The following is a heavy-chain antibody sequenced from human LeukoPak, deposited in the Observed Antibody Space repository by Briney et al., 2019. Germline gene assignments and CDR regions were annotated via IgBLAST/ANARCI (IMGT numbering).Heavy chain of an antibody. CDR1: GFIFSSYG. CDR2: ISYDGSNK. CDR3: AKEAPYSDAFDI. J-gene: IGHJ3*02. V-gene: IGHV3-30*18. Sequence: GGSLRLSCAASGFIFSSYGMRWVRQDPGKGLEWVAVISYDGSNKYYADSVKGRFTISRDNSKNTLYLQMNSLRAEDTAVYYCAKEAPYSDAFDIWGQGTTVTVSS. D-gene: IGHD2-15*01.